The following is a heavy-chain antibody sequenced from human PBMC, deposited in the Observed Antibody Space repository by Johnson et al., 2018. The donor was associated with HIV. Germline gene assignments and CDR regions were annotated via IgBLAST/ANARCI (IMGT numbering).Heavy chain of an antibody. CDR2: IRYDGSNK. D-gene: IGHD3-16*01. CDR1: AFTFSSYG. Sequence: QVQLVESGGGVVQPGGSLRLSSAASAFTFSSYGMHWVRQAPGKGLEWVAFIRYDGSNKYYADSVKGRFTISRDNSKNTLYLQMNSLRPEDTAVYYCARGVVGVLSNALDIWGQGTMVSVSS. J-gene: IGHJ3*02. CDR3: ARGVVGVLSNALDI. V-gene: IGHV3-30*02.